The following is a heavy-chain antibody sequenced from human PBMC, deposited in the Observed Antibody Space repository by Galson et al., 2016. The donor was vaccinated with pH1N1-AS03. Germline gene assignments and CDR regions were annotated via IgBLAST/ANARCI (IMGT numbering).Heavy chain of an antibody. V-gene: IGHV4-34*01. CDR3: ARFRSSWTFYYGLDV. J-gene: IGHJ6*02. D-gene: IGHD6-13*01. CDR2: INHSGGT. Sequence: LSLTCAVYGGPFNIYYWSWIRQPPGKGLEWIGEINHSGGTNYNPSLKSRVTISVDTSKNQFSLKLSSVTAADTAVYYCARFRSSWTFYYGLDVWGQGTTVTVSS. CDR1: GGPFNIYY.